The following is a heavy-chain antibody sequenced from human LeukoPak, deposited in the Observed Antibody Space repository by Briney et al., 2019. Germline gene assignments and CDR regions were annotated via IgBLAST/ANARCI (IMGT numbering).Heavy chain of an antibody. CDR1: GFTFSSYS. J-gene: IGHJ4*02. V-gene: IGHV3-21*01. CDR3: ARDYTTTLTTATNFDY. Sequence: GGSLRLSCAVSGFTFSSYSMNWVRKAPGKGLKWVSSISSSSTYIFYADSVKGRFTISRDNTKNSLYLQMNSLRAEDTAIYYCARDYTTTLTTATNFDYWGQGTLVTVSS. D-gene: IGHD4-17*01. CDR2: ISSSSTYI.